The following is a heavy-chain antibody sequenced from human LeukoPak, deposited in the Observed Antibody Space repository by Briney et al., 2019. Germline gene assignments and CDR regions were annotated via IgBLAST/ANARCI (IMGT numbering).Heavy chain of an antibody. D-gene: IGHD3/OR15-3a*01. Sequence: SETLSLTCTVSGGSISSSSYYWGWIRQPPGKGLEWIGSIYYSGSTYYNPSLKSRVTISVDTSKNQFSLELSSVTAADTAVYYCARHGLGKTYYMDVWGKGTTVTVSS. V-gene: IGHV4-39*01. CDR1: GGSISSSSYY. J-gene: IGHJ6*03. CDR2: IYYSGST. CDR3: ARHGLGKTYYMDV.